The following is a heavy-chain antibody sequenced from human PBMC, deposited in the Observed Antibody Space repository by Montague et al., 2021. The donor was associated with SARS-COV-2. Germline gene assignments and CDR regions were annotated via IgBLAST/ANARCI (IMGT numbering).Heavy chain of an antibody. V-gene: IGHV4-59*12. D-gene: IGHD2-15*01. CDR3: ARFRIWNHLYGLDV. CDR2: VSHTGST. CDR1: GGSFSPYY. J-gene: IGHJ6*02. Sequence: SETLSLTCSVSGGSFSPYYRTWIRQTPGEGLEWIGYVSHTGSTXXXPSXXXRVSMFVDSSKSQFSLELSSVTAADTAIYYCARFRIWNHLYGLDVWGQGTTVIVSS.